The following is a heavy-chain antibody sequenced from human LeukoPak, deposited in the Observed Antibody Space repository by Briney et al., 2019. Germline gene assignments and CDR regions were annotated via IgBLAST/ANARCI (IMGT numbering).Heavy chain of an antibody. J-gene: IGHJ4*02. CDR3: ARSRPRSITISRTPDY. V-gene: IGHV3-11*06. D-gene: IGHD3-9*01. Sequence: GGSLRLSCAASGFTFSDYYMSWVRQAPGKGLEWVSYISGSGSYTNYADSVKGRFTISRDNAKNSLYLQMNSLRAEDTAVYYCARSRPRSITISRTPDYWGQGTL. CDR2: ISGSGSYT. CDR1: GFTFSDYY.